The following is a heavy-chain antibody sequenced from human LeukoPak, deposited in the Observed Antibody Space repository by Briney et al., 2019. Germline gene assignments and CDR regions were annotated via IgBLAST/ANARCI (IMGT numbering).Heavy chain of an antibody. CDR3: ARDNDWAFDY. Sequence: GGSLRLSCAASGFTFSSYVMSWVRQAPGEGLEWVSYINHNGKTIYYADSVKGRFTISRDNAKNSLYLQMNSLRDEDTAVYYCARDNDWAFDYWGQGTLVTVSS. CDR1: GFTFSSYV. CDR2: INHNGKTI. V-gene: IGHV3-48*02. J-gene: IGHJ4*02. D-gene: IGHD3-9*01.